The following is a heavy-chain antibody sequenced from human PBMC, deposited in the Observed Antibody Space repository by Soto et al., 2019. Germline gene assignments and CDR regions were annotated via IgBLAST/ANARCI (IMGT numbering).Heavy chain of an antibody. CDR1: GGTFTSYA. D-gene: IGHD3-9*01. CDR2: IIPIFSTA. Sequence: QVQLVQSGAEVKKPGSSVTVSCKASGGTFTSYAISWVRQAPGQGLEWLGGIIPIFSTANYAQKFQGRVTSPADEATSTAYMELRSLRSEDTPVYVCARGGYYAVLTGSPPPFDYWGQGTLVTVSS. CDR3: ARGGYYAVLTGSPPPFDY. V-gene: IGHV1-69*12. J-gene: IGHJ4*02.